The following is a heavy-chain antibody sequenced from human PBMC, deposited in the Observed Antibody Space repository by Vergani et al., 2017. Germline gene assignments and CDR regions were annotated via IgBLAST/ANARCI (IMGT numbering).Heavy chain of an antibody. Sequence: QVQLVESGGGVVQPGRSLRLSCAASGFTFSSYGMHWVRQAPGKGLEWVAVIWYDGSNKYYADSVKGRFTISRDNSKNTLYLQMNSLRAEDTAVYYCAREGGCPGTAFDIWGQGTMVTVSS. CDR1: GFTFSSYG. D-gene: IGHD1-14*01. V-gene: IGHV3-33*01. J-gene: IGHJ3*02. CDR2: IWYDGSNK. CDR3: AREGGCPGTAFDI.